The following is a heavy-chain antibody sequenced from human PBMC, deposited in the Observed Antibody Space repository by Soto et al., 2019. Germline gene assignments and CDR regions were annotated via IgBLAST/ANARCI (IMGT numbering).Heavy chain of an antibody. CDR1: GFTFSSYA. V-gene: IGHV3-30-3*01. J-gene: IGHJ6*02. D-gene: IGHD5-18*01. Sequence: GSLRLSCAASGFTFSSYAMHWVRQAPGKGLEWVAVISYDGSNKYYADSVKGRFTISRDNSKNTLYLQMNSLRAEDTAVYYCAREDTAMVYYYYYYGMDVWGQGTTVTVS. CDR3: AREDTAMVYYYYYYGMDV. CDR2: ISYDGSNK.